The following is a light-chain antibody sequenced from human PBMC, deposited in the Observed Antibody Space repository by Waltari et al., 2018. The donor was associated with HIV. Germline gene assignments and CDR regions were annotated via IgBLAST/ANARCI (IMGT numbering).Light chain of an antibody. CDR1: QNVANW. CDR3: HQYNNFPLT. V-gene: IGKV1-16*01. CDR2: TAS. Sequence: DIEMTQSPTSLSAFVGDRVTITCRPSQNVANWLSWFQQTPGKAPKSLIYTASSLQRGVPSRFSSSRSATNSTLTINNLQPEDSVIYYCHQYNNFPLTFAGGTKVEIK. J-gene: IGKJ4*01.